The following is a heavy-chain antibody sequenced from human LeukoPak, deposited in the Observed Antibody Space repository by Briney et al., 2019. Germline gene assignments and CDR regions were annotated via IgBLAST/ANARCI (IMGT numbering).Heavy chain of an antibody. CDR3: ARGYCSSTSCQYYFDY. Sequence: ASVKVSCKASGYTFTNYALHWVRQAPGQRVEWMGWINAGNGDTKYSQKFQGRVTITRDTSANTAYMELSSLRSEDTAVYHCARGYCSSTSCQYYFDYWGQGTLVTVYS. V-gene: IGHV1-3*01. D-gene: IGHD2-2*01. J-gene: IGHJ4*02. CDR2: INAGNGDT. CDR1: GYTFTNYA.